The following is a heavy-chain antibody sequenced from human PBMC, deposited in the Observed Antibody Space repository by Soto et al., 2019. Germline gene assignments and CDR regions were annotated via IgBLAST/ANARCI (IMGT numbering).Heavy chain of an antibody. CDR1: GGSISSGGYY. Sequence: QVQLQELGPGLVKPSQTLSLTCTVSGGSISSGGYYWSWIRQHPGKGLEWIGYIYYSGSTYYNPSLKCRGTISADTSKNQVSLKLSSVTAADTAVYYCAGIYSGSPGGPLRYWGPGTLVTVSS. J-gene: IGHJ4*02. CDR2: IYYSGST. D-gene: IGHD1-26*01. V-gene: IGHV4-31*03. CDR3: AGIYSGSPGGPLRY.